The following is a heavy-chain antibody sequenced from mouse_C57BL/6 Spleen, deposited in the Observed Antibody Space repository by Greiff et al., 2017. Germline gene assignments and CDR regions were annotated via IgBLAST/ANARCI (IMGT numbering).Heavy chain of an antibody. CDR1: GYTFTEYT. J-gene: IGHJ2*01. Sequence: QVQLKESGAELVKPGASVKLSCKASGYTFTEYTIHWVKQRSGQGLEWIGWFYPGSGSIKYNEKFKDKATLTADKSSSTVYMELSRLTSEDSAVYFCARHEGYDGSSYGYFDYWGQGTTLTVSS. CDR2: FYPGSGSI. CDR3: ARHEGYDGSSYGYFDY. V-gene: IGHV1-62-2*01. D-gene: IGHD1-1*01.